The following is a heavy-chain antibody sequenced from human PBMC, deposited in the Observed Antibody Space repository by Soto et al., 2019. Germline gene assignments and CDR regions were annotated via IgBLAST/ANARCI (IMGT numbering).Heavy chain of an antibody. Sequence: ASVKVSCKASGYTFTGYYMRWVRQAPGQGLEWMGWINPNSGGTNYAQKFQGRVTMTRDTSISTAYMELSRLRSDDTAVYYCASHSSGYYPFDYWGQGTLVTVSS. CDR2: INPNSGGT. J-gene: IGHJ4*02. D-gene: IGHD3-22*01. CDR1: GYTFTGYY. V-gene: IGHV1-2*02. CDR3: ASHSSGYYPFDY.